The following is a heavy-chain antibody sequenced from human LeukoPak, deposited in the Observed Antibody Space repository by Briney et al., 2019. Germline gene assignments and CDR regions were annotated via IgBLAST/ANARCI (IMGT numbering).Heavy chain of an antibody. V-gene: IGHV1-2*06. CDR1: GYTFTGYY. CDR3: ARGPRGPRGCSGGSCYSVFLGY. Sequence: ASVKVSCKASGYTFTGYYMHWVRQAPGQGLEWMGRINPNSGGTNYAQKFQGRVTMTRDTSISTAYMELSRLRSDDTAVYYCARGPRGPRGCSGGSCYSVFLGYWGQGTLVTVSS. D-gene: IGHD2-15*01. CDR2: INPNSGGT. J-gene: IGHJ4*02.